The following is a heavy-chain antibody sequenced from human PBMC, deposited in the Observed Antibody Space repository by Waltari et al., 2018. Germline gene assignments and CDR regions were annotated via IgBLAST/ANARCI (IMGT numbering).Heavy chain of an antibody. Sequence: QVQLQESGPGLVKPSETLSLTCTVSGYSISSGDYWGWIRQPPGKGLEWIGSIYHSGSTYDNPSLKSRVTISVDTSKNQFSLTLSSVTAADTAVYYCARDIGTVTPFGWFDPWGQGTLVTVSS. CDR1: GYSISSGDY. V-gene: IGHV4-38-2*02. CDR3: ARDIGTVTPFGWFDP. D-gene: IGHD1-7*01. J-gene: IGHJ5*02. CDR2: IYHSGST.